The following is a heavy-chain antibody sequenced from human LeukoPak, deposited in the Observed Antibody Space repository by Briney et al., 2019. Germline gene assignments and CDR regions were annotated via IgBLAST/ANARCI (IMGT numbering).Heavy chain of an antibody. V-gene: IGHV5-51*01. CDR2: IYPGDSDT. D-gene: IGHD3-3*01. CDR1: GYSFTSYW. Sequence: GESLKISCKGSGYSFTSYWIGWVRQMPGKGLEWMGIIYPGDSDTRYSPSFQGQVTISADKSISTAYLQWSSLKASDTAMYYCASPRVRFLEWLDAFDIWGQGTMVTVSS. CDR3: ASPRVRFLEWLDAFDI. J-gene: IGHJ3*02.